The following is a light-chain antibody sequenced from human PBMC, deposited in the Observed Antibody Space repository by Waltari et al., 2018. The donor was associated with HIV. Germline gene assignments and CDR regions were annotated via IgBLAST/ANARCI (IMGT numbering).Light chain of an antibody. V-gene: IGLV2-14*01. CDR1: TSDVGGYNY. J-gene: IGLJ2*01. CDR2: EVI. CDR3: SSYTSTSTFLV. Sequence: QSALTQPASVSGSPGQSITISCTGTTSDVGGYNYVSWYQQHPGKAPKLMIYEVINRPSGVSYRFSGSKSGNTASLTISGLQAEDEADYYCSSYTSTSTFLVFGGGTKLTVL.